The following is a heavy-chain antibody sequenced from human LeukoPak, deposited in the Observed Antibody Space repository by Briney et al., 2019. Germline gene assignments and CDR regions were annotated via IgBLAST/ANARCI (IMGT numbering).Heavy chain of an antibody. J-gene: IGHJ4*02. CDR2: INPNSGDT. Sequence: PMASVKVSCKASGYTFTGHYIHWVRQAPGQGLQCMGWINPNSGDTNSAQKFQGRVTMTRDTSISTAYMELSRLRSDDTAVYYCARVLRDGSSLAYFDYWGQGTLVTVSS. CDR1: GYTFTGHY. CDR3: ARVLRDGSSLAYFDY. D-gene: IGHD5-12*01. V-gene: IGHV1-2*02.